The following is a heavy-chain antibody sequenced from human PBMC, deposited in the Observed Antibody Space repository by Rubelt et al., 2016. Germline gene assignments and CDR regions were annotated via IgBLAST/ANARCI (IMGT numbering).Heavy chain of an antibody. V-gene: IGHV4-34*01. Sequence: QVQLQQWGAGLLKPSETLSLTCAVSGGSFSGYYWSWIRQPPGKGLEWIGEINHSGSTNYNPSLKSRVTISVDTSKNQFSLKLSSVTAADTAVYYCARGYCSSTSCYFDYWGQGTLVTVSS. CDR2: INHSGST. J-gene: IGHJ4*02. D-gene: IGHD2-2*01. CDR3: ARGYCSSTSCYFDY. CDR1: GGSFSGYY.